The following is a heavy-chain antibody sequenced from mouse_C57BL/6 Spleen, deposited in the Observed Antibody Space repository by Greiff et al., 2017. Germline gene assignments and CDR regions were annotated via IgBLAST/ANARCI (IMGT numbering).Heavy chain of an antibody. J-gene: IGHJ4*01. Sequence: VQLQQPGAELVKPGASVKLSCKASGYTFTSYWMHWVKQRPGQGLEWIGMIHPNSGSTNYNEKFKSKATLTVDKSSSTAYMQLSSLTSEDSAVYYCARNWDYGEVDYWGQGTSVTVSS. CDR3: ARNWDYGEVDY. V-gene: IGHV1-64*01. CDR2: IHPNSGST. D-gene: IGHD2-4*01. CDR1: GYTFTSYW.